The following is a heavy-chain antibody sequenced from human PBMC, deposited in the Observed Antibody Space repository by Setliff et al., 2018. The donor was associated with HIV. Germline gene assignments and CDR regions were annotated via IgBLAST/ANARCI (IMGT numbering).Heavy chain of an antibody. CDR1: GYTFTGYY. Sequence: ASVMVSCKASGYTFTGYYIHWVRQAPGQGLEWMGRIIPNSGGTNYVQKFQGRVTMTRDTSISTAYMELSRLRSDDTAVYYCASKVYCTNGVCLDAFDIWGQGTKVTVSS. CDR2: IIPNSGGT. V-gene: IGHV1-2*06. J-gene: IGHJ3*02. D-gene: IGHD2-8*01. CDR3: ASKVYCTNGVCLDAFDI.